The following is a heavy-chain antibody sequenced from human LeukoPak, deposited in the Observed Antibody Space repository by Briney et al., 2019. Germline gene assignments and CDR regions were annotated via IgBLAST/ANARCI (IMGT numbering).Heavy chain of an antibody. CDR1: RGSISSFY. J-gene: IGHJ4*02. D-gene: IGHD4-23*01. Sequence: KPSETLSLTCTVSRGSISSFYWSWTRQPPGKGLEWIGYISYSGNTKYNPSLKSRVTISVDTSKNQFSLKLSSVTAADTAVYYCARDNGGKFDYWGQGTLVTVSS. CDR3: ARDNGGKFDY. CDR2: ISYSGNT. V-gene: IGHV4-59*01.